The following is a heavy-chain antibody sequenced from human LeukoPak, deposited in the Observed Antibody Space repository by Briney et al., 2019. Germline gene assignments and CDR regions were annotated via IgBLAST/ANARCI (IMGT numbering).Heavy chain of an antibody. V-gene: IGHV1-2*02. Sequence: GASVKVSCKASGYTFTGYYMHWVRQAPGQGLEWMGWINPNSGGTNYAQKFQGRVTMTRDTSISTAYMELSRLRSDDTAVYYCARDRSGIGPYYYMDVWGKGTTVTVSS. CDR2: INPNSGGT. CDR1: GYTFTGYY. CDR3: ARDRSGIGPYYYMDV. D-gene: IGHD3-10*01. J-gene: IGHJ6*03.